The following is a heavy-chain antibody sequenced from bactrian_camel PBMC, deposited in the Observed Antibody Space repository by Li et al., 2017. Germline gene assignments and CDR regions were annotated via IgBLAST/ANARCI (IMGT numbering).Heavy chain of an antibody. CDR2: MSIGGISK. CDR1: GFTSDGRYC. J-gene: IGHJ4*01. Sequence: HVQLVESGGGLVQPGGSLRLSCAASGFTSDGRYCMAWFRRTPGNQREGISAMSIGGISKYYADSVKGRFTISWDAQKNTLLLQMKSLKPEDTAMYYCALDPCNGAYGGSWYDDMDRWKHLGQGTQVTVS. V-gene: IGHV3S1*01. D-gene: IGHD6*01. CDR3: ALDPCNGAYGGSWYDDMDRWKH.